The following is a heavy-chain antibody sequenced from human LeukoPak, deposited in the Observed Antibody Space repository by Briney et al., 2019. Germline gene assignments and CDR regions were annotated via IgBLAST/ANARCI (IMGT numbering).Heavy chain of an antibody. J-gene: IGHJ4*02. V-gene: IGHV1-2*02. CDR2: INPNNGGT. Sequence: ASVKVSCKASGYTFTGYYMHWVRQAPGQGLEWMGWINPNNGGTNYAQKFQGRLTMTRDTSISTAYMELRRLRSDDTAVYYCARLGYSSGSDYWGQGTLVTVSS. D-gene: IGHD6-19*01. CDR3: ARLGYSSGSDY. CDR1: GYTFTGYY.